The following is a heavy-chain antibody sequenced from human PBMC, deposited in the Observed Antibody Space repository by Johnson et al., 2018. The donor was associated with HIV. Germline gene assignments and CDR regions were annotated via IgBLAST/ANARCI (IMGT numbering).Heavy chain of an antibody. CDR3: ATATASDAFDI. CDR1: GFTVSSNY. V-gene: IGHV3-53*01. Sequence: VQLVESGGGLIQPGGSLRLSCAASGFTVSSNYMSWVRQAPGKGLVWVSIIYNGGSTYFADSVKGRFTISRDNSKNTLYLQMNSLRDEDTAVYYCATATASDAFDIWGQGTMVTVSS. J-gene: IGHJ3*02. CDR2: IYNGGST.